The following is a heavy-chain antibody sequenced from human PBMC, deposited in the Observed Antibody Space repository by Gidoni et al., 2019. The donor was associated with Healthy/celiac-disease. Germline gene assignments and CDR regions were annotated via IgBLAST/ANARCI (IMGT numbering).Heavy chain of an antibody. CDR1: GGSFSGYY. Sequence: QVQLQQWGAGLLKPSETLSLTCAVYGGSFSGYYWSWIRQPPGKGLEWIGEINHSGSTNYNPSLKSRVTISVDTSKNQFSLKLSSVTAADTAVYYCEGTKLRGDRYSYGNNYYYMDVWGKGTTVTVSS. V-gene: IGHV4-34*01. CDR3: EGTKLRGDRYSYGNNYYYMDV. J-gene: IGHJ6*03. D-gene: IGHD5-18*01. CDR2: INHSGST.